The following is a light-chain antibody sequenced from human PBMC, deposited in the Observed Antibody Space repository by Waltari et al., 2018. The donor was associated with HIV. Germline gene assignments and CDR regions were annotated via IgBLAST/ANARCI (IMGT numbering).Light chain of an antibody. Sequence: DIVMTQSPATLAVSPGERATLSCRASQSVSSNLAWYQQKPGQAPMLLFYGASTRATGIPARFSGSGSGTEFTLTISSLQSEDFAVYYCQQYNNWPPLTFGGGTKVEIK. J-gene: IGKJ4*01. CDR1: QSVSSN. V-gene: IGKV3-15*01. CDR2: GAS. CDR3: QQYNNWPPLT.